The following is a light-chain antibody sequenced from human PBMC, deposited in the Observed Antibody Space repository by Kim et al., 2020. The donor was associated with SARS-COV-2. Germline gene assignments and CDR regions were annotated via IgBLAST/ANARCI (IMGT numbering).Light chain of an antibody. Sequence: EIVMTQSPSTLSVSLGDRATLSCRASQSVSTYLAWYQHKPGQAPRLLISDSSTRATGIPSRFSGSGSGTEFTLTISSLQSEDVAPYYCQQYNSCPWTFGPGTKVDIK. CDR2: DSS. CDR1: QSVSTY. V-gene: IGKV3-15*01. CDR3: QQYNSCPWT. J-gene: IGKJ1*01.